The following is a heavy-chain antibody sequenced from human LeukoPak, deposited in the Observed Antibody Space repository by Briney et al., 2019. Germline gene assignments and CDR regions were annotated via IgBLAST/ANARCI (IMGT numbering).Heavy chain of an antibody. V-gene: IGHV3-48*03. Sequence: GGSLRLSCAASGFTFSSYELNWVRQAPGRGLEWVSKISGSGSSMYYADSVKGRFTISRDNAKNSLYLQMNSLRAEDTAAYYCARLDGYPFQGMDVWGQGTTVTVSS. D-gene: IGHD5-24*01. CDR3: ARLDGYPFQGMDV. J-gene: IGHJ6*02. CDR1: GFTFSSYE. CDR2: ISGSGSSM.